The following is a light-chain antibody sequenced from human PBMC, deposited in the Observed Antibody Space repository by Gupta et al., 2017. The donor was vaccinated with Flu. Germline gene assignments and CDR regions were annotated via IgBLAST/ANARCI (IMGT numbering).Light chain of an antibody. V-gene: IGLV1-44*01. Sequence: SSSNIGSNTVNWYQHVPGTAPKLVIYSNNQRPSGVPDRFSGSKSGTSASLAISGLQSDDEADFYCSTWDDSLNGRLFGGGTKLTVL. CDR2: SNN. CDR3: STWDDSLNGRL. CDR1: SSNIGSNT. J-gene: IGLJ3*02.